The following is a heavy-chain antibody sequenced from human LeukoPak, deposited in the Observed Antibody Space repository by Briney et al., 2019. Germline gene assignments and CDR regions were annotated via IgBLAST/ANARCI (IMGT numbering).Heavy chain of an antibody. CDR3: ARWGYCSGGNCYIDY. CDR2: ISGSSSYI. Sequence: GGSLRLSCAASGFTFSSHSFNWVRQAPGKGLEWFSSISGSSSYIYYADSLKGRFTISRDDAKNSLFLQMNSLRAEDTAVYYCARWGYCSGGNCYIDYWGQGTLVTVSS. V-gene: IGHV3-21*01. CDR1: GFTFSSHS. J-gene: IGHJ4*02. D-gene: IGHD2-15*01.